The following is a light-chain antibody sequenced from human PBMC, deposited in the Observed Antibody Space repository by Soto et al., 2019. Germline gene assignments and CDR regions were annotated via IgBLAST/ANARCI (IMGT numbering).Light chain of an antibody. V-gene: IGKV1-5*03. CDR2: KAS. CDR3: QQYNTYWT. Sequence: DIQMTQSPSTLSASVGDRVTITCRASQSINSRLAWYQQKPGKAPNLLIYKASSLESGVPSRFSGSGSGTEIPITISSLQPDDCATYYCQQYNTYWTFGQGTKVEIK. J-gene: IGKJ1*01. CDR1: QSINSR.